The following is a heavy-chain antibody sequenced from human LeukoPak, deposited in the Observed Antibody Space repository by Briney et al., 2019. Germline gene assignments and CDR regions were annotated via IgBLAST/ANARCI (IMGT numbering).Heavy chain of an antibody. J-gene: IGHJ4*02. CDR1: GYSFTSYW. D-gene: IGHD6-13*01. V-gene: IGHV5-51*01. CDR3: ARVNSSRFDY. CDR2: IYPGDSDT. Sequence: GGSLRLSCKGSGYSFTSYWIGWVRQMPGKGLEWMGIIYPGDSDTRYSPSFQGQVTISADKSISTAYLQWSSLKASDTAMYYCARVNSSRFDYWGQGTLVTVSS.